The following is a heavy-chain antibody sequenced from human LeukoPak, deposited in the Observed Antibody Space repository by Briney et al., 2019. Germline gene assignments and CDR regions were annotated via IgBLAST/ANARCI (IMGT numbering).Heavy chain of an antibody. CDR3: ARTGYCTNGVCLLYYYDYMDV. D-gene: IGHD2-8*01. J-gene: IGHJ6*03. CDR1: GFTFSSYS. CDR2: ISSSSSYI. V-gene: IGHV3-21*01. Sequence: GGSLRLSCAASGFTFSSYSMNWVRQAPGKGREWVSSISSSSSYIYYADSVKGRFTISRDNAKNSLYLQMNSLRAEDTAVYYCARTGYCTNGVCLLYYYDYMDVWGKGTTVTVSS.